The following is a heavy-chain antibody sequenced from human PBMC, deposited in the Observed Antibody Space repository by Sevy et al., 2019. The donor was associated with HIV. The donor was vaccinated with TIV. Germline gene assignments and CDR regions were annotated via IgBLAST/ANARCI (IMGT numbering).Heavy chain of an antibody. CDR1: GFTVSSNY. J-gene: IGHJ6*02. D-gene: IGHD3-10*01. CDR2: IYSGGST. CDR3: ARAPWYYYGSGSYYYGMDV. V-gene: IGHV3-53*01. Sequence: GGSLRLSCAASGFTVSSNYMSWVRQAPGKGLEWVSAIYSGGSTYYADSVKGRFTISRDNSKNTLYLQMNSLRAEDTAVYYCARAPWYYYGSGSYYYGMDVWGQGTTVTVSS.